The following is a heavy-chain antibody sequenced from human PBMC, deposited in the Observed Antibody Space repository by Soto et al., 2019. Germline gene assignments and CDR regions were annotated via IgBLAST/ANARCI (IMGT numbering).Heavy chain of an antibody. Sequence: GGSLRLSCAASGFTFSSYGMHWVRQAPGKGLEWVAVISYDGSNKYYADSVKGRFTISRDNSKNTLYLQMNSLRAEDTAVYYCATSPEYSSRRAPLYWGQGTLVTVS. CDR3: ATSPEYSSRRAPLY. D-gene: IGHD6-13*01. V-gene: IGHV3-30*03. CDR2: ISYDGSNK. J-gene: IGHJ4*02. CDR1: GFTFSSYG.